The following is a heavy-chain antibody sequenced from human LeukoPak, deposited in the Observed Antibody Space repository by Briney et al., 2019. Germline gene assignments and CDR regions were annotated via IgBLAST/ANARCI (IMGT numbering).Heavy chain of an antibody. Sequence: GGSLRLSCAASGFTFSSYAMHRVRQAPGKGLEWVAVISYDGSNKYYADSVKGRFTISRDNSKNTLYLQMNSLRAEDTAVYYCAREEGYYDSSGYLDYWGQGTLVTVSS. D-gene: IGHD3-22*01. CDR1: GFTFSSYA. V-gene: IGHV3-30-3*01. CDR2: ISYDGSNK. J-gene: IGHJ4*02. CDR3: AREEGYYDSSGYLDY.